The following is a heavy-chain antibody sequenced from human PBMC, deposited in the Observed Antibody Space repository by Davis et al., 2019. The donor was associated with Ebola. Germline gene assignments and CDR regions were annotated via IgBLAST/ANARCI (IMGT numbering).Heavy chain of an antibody. V-gene: IGHV7-4-1*02. J-gene: IGHJ4*02. CDR3: ARYCTDSNCYARFDY. CDR1: GYTFTNYA. CDR2: INTNTGNP. Sequence: ASVEVSCKASGYTFTNYAVNWVRQAPGQGLEWMGWINTNTGNPTYAQDFTGRFVFSLDTSVSTAYLQISSLKAEDTAVYYCARYCTDSNCYARFDYWGRGTLVTVSS. D-gene: IGHD2-15*01.